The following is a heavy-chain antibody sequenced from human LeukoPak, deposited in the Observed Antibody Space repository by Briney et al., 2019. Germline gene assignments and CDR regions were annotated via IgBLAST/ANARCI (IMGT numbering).Heavy chain of an antibody. CDR1: GYTFTAYY. CDR2: INPNSGDT. Sequence: ASVTVSCKASGYTFTAYYMHWVRQAPGQGLEWMGWINPNSGDTNYAQKFQGRVTMARDTSINTVYMQLSRIRSDDTAVYYCATGAASYYGDWGQGTLVTVSS. D-gene: IGHD1-26*01. J-gene: IGHJ4*02. CDR3: ATGAASYYGD. V-gene: IGHV1-2*02.